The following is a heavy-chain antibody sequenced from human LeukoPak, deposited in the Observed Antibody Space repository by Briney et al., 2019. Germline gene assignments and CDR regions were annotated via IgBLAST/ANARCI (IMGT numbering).Heavy chain of an antibody. CDR3: ARQSGGSGSPRDAFDI. Sequence: SGTLSLTCTVSGGSISSYYWSWIRQPPGKGLEWIGYIYTSGSTNYNPSLKSRVTISVDTSKNQFSLKLSSVTAADTAVYYCARQSGGSGSPRDAFDIWGQGTMVTVSS. D-gene: IGHD1-26*01. V-gene: IGHV4-4*09. CDR2: IYTSGST. CDR1: GGSISSYY. J-gene: IGHJ3*02.